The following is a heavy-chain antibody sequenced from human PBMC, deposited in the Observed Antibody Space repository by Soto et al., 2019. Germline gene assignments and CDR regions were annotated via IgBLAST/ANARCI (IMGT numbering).Heavy chain of an antibody. D-gene: IGHD3-10*01. Sequence: QITLKESGPTLVKPTQTLTLTCTFSGFSLSTSGVGVGWIRQPPGKALEWLALIYWDDDKRYSPSLKSRLTIXKXXTNNQVVLTMTTMAPVDTATYYCAHPNSGTDAFDIWGQGTMVTVSS. CDR1: GFSLSTSGVG. CDR2: IYWDDDK. CDR3: AHPNSGTDAFDI. J-gene: IGHJ3*02. V-gene: IGHV2-5*02.